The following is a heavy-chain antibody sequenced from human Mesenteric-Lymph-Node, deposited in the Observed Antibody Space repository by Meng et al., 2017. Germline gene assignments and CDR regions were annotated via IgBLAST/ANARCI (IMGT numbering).Heavy chain of an antibody. CDR2: INPNSGGT. CDR3: ARAYVGTVASDAFDI. V-gene: IGHV1-2*02. Sequence: ASVKVSCKASGYTFTGYYMHWVRQAPGQGLEWMGWINPNSGGTNYAQKFQGRVTMTRDTSISTAYMELSRLRSEDTAVYYCARAYVGTVASDAFDIWGQGTMVTVSS. CDR1: GYTFTGYY. D-gene: IGHD4-23*01. J-gene: IGHJ3*02.